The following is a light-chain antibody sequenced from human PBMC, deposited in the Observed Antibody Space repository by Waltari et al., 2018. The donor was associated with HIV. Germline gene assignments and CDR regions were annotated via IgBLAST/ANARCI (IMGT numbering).Light chain of an antibody. CDR3: SSYAGSHYV. V-gene: IGLV2-8*01. CDR1: SSDVGGYNY. Sequence: QSALTQPPSASGSPGQSVTISCTGTSSDVGGYNYVSWYQQHPGKAPKLMIYEVSKRPSGVPDRFSGSKSGNTVSLTVSGLQAEDEADYYCSSYAGSHYVFGTGTKVTVL. CDR2: EVS. J-gene: IGLJ1*01.